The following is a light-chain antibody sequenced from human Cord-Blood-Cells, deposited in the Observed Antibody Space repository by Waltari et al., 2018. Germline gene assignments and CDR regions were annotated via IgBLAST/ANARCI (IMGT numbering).Light chain of an antibody. V-gene: IGKV1-39*01. CDR3: QQSYSTPWT. CDR2: AAS. Sequence: IQMTQSTSSLSASVGARGTITCRASQSISSYLNWYQQKPGKAPKLLIYAASSLQSGVPSRFSGSGSGTDFTLTISSLQPEDFATYYCQQSYSTPWTFGQGTKVEIK. J-gene: IGKJ1*01. CDR1: QSISSY.